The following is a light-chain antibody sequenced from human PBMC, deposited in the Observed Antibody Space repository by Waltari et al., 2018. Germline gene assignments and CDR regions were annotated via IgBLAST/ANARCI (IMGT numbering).Light chain of an antibody. CDR1: QSINSW. Sequence: DIQMTQFPSTLSASVGDRRTITCRASQSINSWLAWYQQKPGKAPKLLIYKASSLESGVPSRFSGSGSGTEFTLTISSLQPDDFATYYCQQYNSYEWTFGQGTKLEIK. V-gene: IGKV1-5*03. J-gene: IGKJ1*01. CDR3: QQYNSYEWT. CDR2: KAS.